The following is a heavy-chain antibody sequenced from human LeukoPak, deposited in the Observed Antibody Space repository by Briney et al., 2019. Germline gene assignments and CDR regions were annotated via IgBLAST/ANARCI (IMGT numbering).Heavy chain of an antibody. Sequence: ASVKVSCKAFGYTFSSYGISWVRQAPGQGLEWMGWISGYNGNPNYAQKLQGRVTLTTDTSTSTAYMELRSLRSDDTAVYYCARELGRLRENIVVVRPGFDPWGQGTLVTVSS. CDR2: ISGYNGNP. V-gene: IGHV1-18*01. CDR1: GYTFSSYG. D-gene: IGHD2-2*01. CDR3: ARELGRLRENIVVVRPGFDP. J-gene: IGHJ5*02.